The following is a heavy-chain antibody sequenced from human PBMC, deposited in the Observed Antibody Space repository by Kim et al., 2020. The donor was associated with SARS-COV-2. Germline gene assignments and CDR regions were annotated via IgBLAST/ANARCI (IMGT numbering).Heavy chain of an antibody. V-gene: IGHV7-4-1*02. CDR3: ARVEGYRNWFDP. Sequence: ASVKVSCKASGYSLSSYALNWVRQAPGQGLEWMGWINTNTGDPTYAQGFRGRFVFSLATSVNTAFLHITSREAEDTAVYYCARVEGYRNWFDPWGQGTLV. J-gene: IGHJ5*02. D-gene: IGHD5-18*01. CDR2: INTNTGDP. CDR1: GYSLSSYA.